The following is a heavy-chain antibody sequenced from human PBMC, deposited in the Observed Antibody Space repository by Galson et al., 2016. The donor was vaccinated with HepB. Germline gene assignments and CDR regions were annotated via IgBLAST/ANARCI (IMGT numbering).Heavy chain of an antibody. D-gene: IGHD2-21*01. CDR3: ARGTPHPGSAYSNYYMDV. CDR2: IHHSGRT. V-gene: IGHV4-30-2*01. Sequence: TLSLTCTVSGDSINSNNYYWSWVRQPPGKGLEWIGYIHHSGRTNYNPSLKSRVIISVDRSTDQFSLKLTSVTAADTALYYCARGTPHPGSAYSNYYMDVWGKGTTVTVSS. CDR1: GDSINSNNYY. J-gene: IGHJ6*03.